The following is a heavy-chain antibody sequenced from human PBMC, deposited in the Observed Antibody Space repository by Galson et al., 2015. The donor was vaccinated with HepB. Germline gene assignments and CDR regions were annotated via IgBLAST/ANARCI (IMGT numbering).Heavy chain of an antibody. Sequence: SLRLSCAASGFTFSSFGMHWVRQAPGKGLEWVAVISYAGDNKYYAESVKGRFTISRDNFKNTLALQMDSLRIEDTALYYCGQDVQRVTEYMHGYSYFGLDVWGLGTTVSVSS. CDR3: GQDVQRVTEYMHGYSYFGLDV. V-gene: IGHV3-30*18. J-gene: IGHJ6*02. CDR2: ISYAGDNK. D-gene: IGHD2/OR15-2a*01. CDR1: GFTFSSFG.